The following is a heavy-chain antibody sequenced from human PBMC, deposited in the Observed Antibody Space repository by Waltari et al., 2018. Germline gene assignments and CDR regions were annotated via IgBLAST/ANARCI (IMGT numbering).Heavy chain of an antibody. D-gene: IGHD6-19*01. CDR2: IKKDGSEK. Sequence: EVQLVESGGGLVQPGGSLRLSCAASGFTLSSFWMNWVRQTPGKGLEWVAGIKKDGSEKYYADSVKGRFTSSRDNAKNSLYLQMNSLRAEDTAVYYCATSGWYCFDYWGQGTLVTVSS. CDR1: GFTLSSFW. CDR3: ATSGWYCFDY. V-gene: IGHV3-7*01. J-gene: IGHJ4*02.